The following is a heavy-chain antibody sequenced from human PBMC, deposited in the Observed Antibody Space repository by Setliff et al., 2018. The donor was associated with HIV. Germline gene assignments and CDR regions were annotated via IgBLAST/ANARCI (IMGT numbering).Heavy chain of an antibody. Sequence: ASVKVSCKASGHTFTNVDIHWLRRATGQGLEWMGWMNPNTGVSGYALKFQARVTMTRDTSISTAYMELSSLTSEDTAVYYCARGKGVGGVVITGGLDVWAKGTTVTVSS. CDR3: ARGKGVGGVVITGGLDV. D-gene: IGHD3-10*01. CDR2: MNPNTGVS. J-gene: IGHJ6*04. CDR1: GHTFTNVD. V-gene: IGHV1-8*01.